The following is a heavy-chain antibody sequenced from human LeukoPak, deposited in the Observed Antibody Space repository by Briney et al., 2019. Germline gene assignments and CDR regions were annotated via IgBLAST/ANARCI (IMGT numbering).Heavy chain of an antibody. V-gene: IGHV4-39*07. Sequence: SGTLSLTCTVSGGSISSSSYYWGWIRQPPGKGLEWIGSIYYSGSTYYNPSLKSRVTISVDTSKNQFSLKLSSVTAADTAVYYCARGRTKEYCSSTSCYRLDDAFDIWGQGTMVTVSS. CDR3: ARGRTKEYCSSTSCYRLDDAFDI. D-gene: IGHD2-2*01. CDR2: IYYSGST. J-gene: IGHJ3*02. CDR1: GGSISSSSYY.